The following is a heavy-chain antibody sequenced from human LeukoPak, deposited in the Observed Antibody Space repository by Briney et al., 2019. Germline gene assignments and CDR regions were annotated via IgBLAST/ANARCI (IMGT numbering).Heavy chain of an antibody. V-gene: IGHV3-48*02. CDR2: ISSVGGGT. J-gene: IGHJ4*02. CDR3: ARARSSGWVIDS. CDR1: GLTFSSYS. D-gene: IGHD6-19*01. Sequence: GSLRLSCAASGLTFSSYSMNWVRQAPGKGLEWISYISSVGGGTYYADSVKGRFTISRDNAKNSLYLQMNSLRDEDTAVYFCARARSSGWVIDSWGQGTLVTVSS.